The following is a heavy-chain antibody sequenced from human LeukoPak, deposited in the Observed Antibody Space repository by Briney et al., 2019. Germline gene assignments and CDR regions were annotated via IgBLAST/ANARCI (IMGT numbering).Heavy chain of an antibody. CDR2: IYYSGST. CDR1: GGSISSSSYY. Sequence: PSKTLSLTCTVSGGSISSSSYYWGWIRQPPGKGLEWIGSIYYSGSTYYNPSLKSRVTISVDTSKNQFSLKLSSVTAADTAVYYCARVRDLYSSGWYWFDPWGQGTLVTVSS. CDR3: ARVRDLYSSGWYWFDP. V-gene: IGHV4-39*07. J-gene: IGHJ5*02. D-gene: IGHD6-19*01.